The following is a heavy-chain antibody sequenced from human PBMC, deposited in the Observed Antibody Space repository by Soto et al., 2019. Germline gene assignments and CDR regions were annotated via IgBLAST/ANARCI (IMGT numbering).Heavy chain of an antibody. CDR2: AYYSGGT. V-gene: IGHV4-61*01. CDR1: GGSVSSGSYY. J-gene: IGHJ4*02. Sequence: SETLSLTCTVSGGSVSSGSYYWSWIWQPPGKGLEWIGYAYYSGGTNYNPSLESRVTISVDTSENQFSLKLSSATAADTAVYYCARNVLATTLFDYWGQGTLVTVSS. D-gene: IGHD5-12*01. CDR3: ARNVLATTLFDY.